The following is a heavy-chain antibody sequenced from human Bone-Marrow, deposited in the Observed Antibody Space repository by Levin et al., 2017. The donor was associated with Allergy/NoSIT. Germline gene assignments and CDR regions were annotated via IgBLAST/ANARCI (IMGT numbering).Heavy chain of an antibody. Sequence: GESLKISCAVSGFSISDYDMHWVRRGTGKGLEWVSVIGIADDTYYEGSVKGRFTISRDDGKNSLYLQMNSLRAGDTAMYFCARAVAGTYFDFWGQGTLVTVSS. CDR3: ARAVAGTYFDF. CDR2: IGIADDT. CDR1: GFSISDYD. V-gene: IGHV3-13*01. D-gene: IGHD6-19*01. J-gene: IGHJ4*02.